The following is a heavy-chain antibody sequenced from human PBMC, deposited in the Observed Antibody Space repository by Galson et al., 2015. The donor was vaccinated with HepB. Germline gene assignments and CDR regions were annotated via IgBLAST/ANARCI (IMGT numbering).Heavy chain of an antibody. V-gene: IGHV4-39*01. Sequence: LSLTCTVSGGSISSSSYYWGWIRQPPGKGLEWIGSIYYSGSTYYNPSLKSRVTISVDTSKNQFSLKLSSVTAADTAVYYCATTITPGFDAFDIWGQGTMVTVSS. D-gene: IGHD3-9*01. CDR2: IYYSGST. J-gene: IGHJ3*02. CDR1: GGSISSSSYY. CDR3: ATTITPGFDAFDI.